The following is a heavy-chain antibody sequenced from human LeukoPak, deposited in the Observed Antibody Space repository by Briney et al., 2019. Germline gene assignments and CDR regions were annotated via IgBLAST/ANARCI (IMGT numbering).Heavy chain of an antibody. V-gene: IGHV3-23*01. Sequence: GGSLRLSRAASGFTFSNSAMSWVRQAPGKGLEWVSTLSDSATYTYYADSVKGRFTISRDNSKNTLYLQMNSLRAEDTAVYYCAKLPYNWNYWFDPWGQGTLVTVSS. CDR3: AKLPYNWNYWFDP. CDR1: GFTFSNSA. CDR2: LSDSATYT. D-gene: IGHD1-7*01. J-gene: IGHJ5*02.